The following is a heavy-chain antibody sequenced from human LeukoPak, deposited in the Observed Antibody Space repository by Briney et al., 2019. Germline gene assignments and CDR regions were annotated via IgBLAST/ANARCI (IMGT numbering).Heavy chain of an antibody. J-gene: IGHJ5*02. CDR2: IIPIFGTP. Sequence: GASVKISFKASGGAFSSYAISWERRAPGQGLERMGGIIPIFGTPNYAQKFQGRVTITADESTSTAYRELSSLRSEDTAMYYCARALDYDILTWFDPWGQGTLVTVSS. V-gene: IGHV1-69*13. D-gene: IGHD3-9*01. CDR3: ARALDYDILTWFDP. CDR1: GGAFSSYA.